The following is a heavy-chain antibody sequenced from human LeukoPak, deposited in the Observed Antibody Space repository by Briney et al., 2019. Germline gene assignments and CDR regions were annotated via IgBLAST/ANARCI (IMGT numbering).Heavy chain of an antibody. J-gene: IGHJ4*02. CDR2: INTDGTVT. Sequence: GGSLRLSCAASGFTFSKYWMLWVRQAPGKGLESVSRINTDGTVTTYADSVKGRFTVSRDNADSTMFLQMNSVSDEDTAVYYCATKQWLAPPPDSWGQGPRSPSPQ. D-gene: IGHD6-19*01. CDR1: GFTFSKYW. CDR3: ATKQWLAPPPDS. V-gene: IGHV3-74*01.